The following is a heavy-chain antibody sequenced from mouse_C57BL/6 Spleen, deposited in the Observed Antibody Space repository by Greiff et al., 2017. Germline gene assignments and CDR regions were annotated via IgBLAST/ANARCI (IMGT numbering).Heavy chain of an antibody. CDR3: ALITTVVENYAMDY. CDR1: GYAFSSSW. Sequence: QLQQSGPELVKPGASVKISCKASGYAFSSSWMNWVKQRPGKGLEWIGRIYPGDGDTNYNGKFKGKATLTADKSSSTAYMQLSSLTSEDSAVYFCALITTVVENYAMDYWGQGTSVTVSS. CDR2: IYPGDGDT. D-gene: IGHD1-1*01. V-gene: IGHV1-82*01. J-gene: IGHJ4*01.